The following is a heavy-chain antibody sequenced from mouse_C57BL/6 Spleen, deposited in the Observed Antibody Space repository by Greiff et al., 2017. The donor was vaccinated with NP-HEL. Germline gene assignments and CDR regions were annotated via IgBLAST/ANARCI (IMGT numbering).Heavy chain of an antibody. J-gene: IGHJ2*01. CDR1: GYTFTSYW. CDR2: IDPSDSET. D-gene: IGHD2-2*01. CDR3: AHMVTTSGHYLAY. Sequence: QVQLQQSGAELVRPGSSVKLSCKASGYTFTSYWMHWVKQRPIQGLEWIGNIDPSDSETHYNQKYKDKATLTVDKSASTAYMQLSSLTSEDSAVHYCAHMVTTSGHYLAYWGQGTTLTVSS. V-gene: IGHV1-52*01.